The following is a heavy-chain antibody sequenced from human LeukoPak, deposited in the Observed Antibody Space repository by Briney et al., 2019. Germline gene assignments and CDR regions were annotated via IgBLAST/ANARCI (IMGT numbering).Heavy chain of an antibody. D-gene: IGHD3-22*01. CDR1: GYTFTRYY. CDR2: INPNSGGA. J-gene: IGHJ3*02. Sequence: GASVKVSCKTSGYTFTRYYIQWVRQAPGQGLEWMGWINPNSGGASYVQKFQGRVTMTSDTSISTPYMELSSLRSDDTAVYYCARDSRNYYDSRGGGDEAFDIWGQGTMVTVSS. CDR3: ARDSRNYYDSRGGGDEAFDI. V-gene: IGHV1-2*02.